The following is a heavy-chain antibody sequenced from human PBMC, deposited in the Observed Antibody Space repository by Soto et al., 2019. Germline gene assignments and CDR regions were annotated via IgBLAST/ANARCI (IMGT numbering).Heavy chain of an antibody. Sequence: GGSLRLSCAASGFTFSSYSMNWVRQAPGKGLEWVSSISSSSSYIYYADSVKGRFTISRDNAKNSLYLQMNSLRAEDTAVYYWARDEVPPTIVGVGTKGAFDIWGQGTMVTVSS. CDR2: ISSSSSYI. CDR3: ARDEVPPTIVGVGTKGAFDI. J-gene: IGHJ3*02. CDR1: GFTFSSYS. V-gene: IGHV3-21*01. D-gene: IGHD3-3*01.